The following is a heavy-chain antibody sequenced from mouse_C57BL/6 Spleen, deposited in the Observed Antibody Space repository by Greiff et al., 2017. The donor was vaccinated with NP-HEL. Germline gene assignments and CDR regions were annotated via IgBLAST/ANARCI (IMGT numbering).Heavy chain of an antibody. CDR3: ARERDWDEAWFAY. CDR1: GFTFSSYA. J-gene: IGHJ3*01. Sequence: EVKLMESGGGLVKPGGSLKLSCAASGFTFSSYAMSWVRQTPEKRLEWVATISDGGSYTYYPDNVKGRFTISRDNAKNNLYLQMSHLKSEDTAMYYCARERDWDEAWFAYWGQGTLVTVSA. V-gene: IGHV5-4*01. D-gene: IGHD4-1*01. CDR2: ISDGGSYT.